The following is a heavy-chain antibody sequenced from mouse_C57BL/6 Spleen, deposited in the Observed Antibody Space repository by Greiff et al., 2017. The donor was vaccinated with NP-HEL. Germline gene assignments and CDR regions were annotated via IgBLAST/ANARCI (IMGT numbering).Heavy chain of an antibody. Sequence: EVQLQQSGPGLVKPSQSLSLTCSVTGYSITSGHYWNWIRQFPGNKLEWMGYISYDGSNNYNPSLKNRISITRDTSKNQFFLKLNSVTTEDTATYNCARDQVIYDGPYWYFDVWGTGTTVTVSS. CDR3: ARDQVIYDGPYWYFDV. CDR1: GYSITSGHY. CDR2: ISYDGSN. V-gene: IGHV3-6*01. D-gene: IGHD2-3*01. J-gene: IGHJ1*03.